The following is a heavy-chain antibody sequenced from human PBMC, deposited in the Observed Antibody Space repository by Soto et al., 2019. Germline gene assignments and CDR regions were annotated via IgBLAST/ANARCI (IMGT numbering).Heavy chain of an antibody. D-gene: IGHD6-6*01. V-gene: IGHV4-31*03. CDR1: GGSISSGGYY. CDR2: IYYSGST. Sequence: SETLSLTCTVSGGSISSGGYYWSWIRQHPGKGLEWIGYIYYSGSTYYNPSLKSRVTISLDTSKNQFSLKLSSVTAADTAVYYCARSGEQLVGEYNWFDPWGQGTLVTAPQ. CDR3: ARSGEQLVGEYNWFDP. J-gene: IGHJ5*02.